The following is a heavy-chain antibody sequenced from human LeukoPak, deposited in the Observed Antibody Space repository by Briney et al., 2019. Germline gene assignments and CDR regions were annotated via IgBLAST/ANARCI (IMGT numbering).Heavy chain of an antibody. Sequence: SQTLSLTCAISGDSVSNNNAAWNWIRQSPSRGLEWLGRTYYRPQWYNEYAVSVRSRIIINPDTSKNQFSLQLNSVTPEDTAVYFCARYRIGSVRYGDVWGQGTTVTVSS. CDR3: ARYRIGSVRYGDV. D-gene: IGHD3-9*01. CDR1: GDSVSNNNAA. V-gene: IGHV6-1*01. J-gene: IGHJ6*02. CDR2: TYYRPQWYN.